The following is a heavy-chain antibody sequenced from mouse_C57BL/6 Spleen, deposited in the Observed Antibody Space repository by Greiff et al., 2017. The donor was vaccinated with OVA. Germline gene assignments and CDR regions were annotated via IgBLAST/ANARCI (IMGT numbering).Heavy chain of an antibody. CDR1: GFNIKDYY. CDR2: IDPEDGET. Sequence: EVKLMESGAELVKPGASVKLSCTASGFNIKDYYMHWVKQRTEQGLEWIGRIDPEDGETKYAPKFQGKATITADTSSNTAYLQLSSLTSEDTAVYYCARNPIYYDYDRGNFDYWGQGTTLTVSS. CDR3: ARNPIYYDYDRGNFDY. V-gene: IGHV14-2*01. D-gene: IGHD2-4*01. J-gene: IGHJ2*01.